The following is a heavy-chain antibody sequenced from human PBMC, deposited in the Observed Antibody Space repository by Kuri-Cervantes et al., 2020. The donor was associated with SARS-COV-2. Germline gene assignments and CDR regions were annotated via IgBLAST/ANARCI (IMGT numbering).Heavy chain of an antibody. J-gene: IGHJ6*03. CDR3: AKSWGYCSSTSCYTRHYYYYMDV. CDR1: GFTFSSYA. Sequence: GESLKISCEAFGFTFSSYAMSWVRQAPGKGLEWVSGISDSGDITDHADSVKGRFTISRDNSKNTLYLQMNSLRAEDTAVYYCAKSWGYCSSTSCYTRHYYYYMDVWGKGTTVTVSS. V-gene: IGHV3-23*01. D-gene: IGHD2-2*02. CDR2: ISDSGDIT.